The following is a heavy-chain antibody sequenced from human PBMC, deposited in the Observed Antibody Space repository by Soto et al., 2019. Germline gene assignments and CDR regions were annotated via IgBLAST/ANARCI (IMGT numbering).Heavy chain of an antibody. CDR2: ITSDVNYK. CDR3: AKGGSFDI. D-gene: IGHD3-16*01. Sequence: PGGSLRLSCAASGLAFSTYGLHWVRQAPGKELEWVAIITSDVNYKYYADSVKGRFTISRDNSKNTLFLQMNSLGAEDTAVYYCAKGGSFDIWGQGTLVTVSS. CDR1: GLAFSTYG. V-gene: IGHV3-30*18. J-gene: IGHJ4*02.